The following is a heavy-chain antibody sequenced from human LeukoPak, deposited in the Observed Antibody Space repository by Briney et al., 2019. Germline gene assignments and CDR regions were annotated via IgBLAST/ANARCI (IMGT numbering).Heavy chain of an antibody. CDR3: ARGIVADKFDY. D-gene: IGHD5-12*01. CDR2: IYYSGST. Sequence: SETLSLTCTVSGGSISSYYWSWIRQPPGKGLEWIGYIYYSGSTNYNPSLKSRVTISVDTSKNQSSLKLSSVTAADTAVYYCARGIVADKFDYWGQGTLVTVSS. CDR1: GGSISSYY. J-gene: IGHJ4*02. V-gene: IGHV4-59*01.